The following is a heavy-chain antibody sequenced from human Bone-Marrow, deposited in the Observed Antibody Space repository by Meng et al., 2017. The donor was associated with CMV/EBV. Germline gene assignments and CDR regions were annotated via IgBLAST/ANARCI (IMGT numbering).Heavy chain of an antibody. Sequence: SVKVSCKASGGTFSSYAISWVRQAPGQGLEWMGGIIPIFGTANYAQKFQGRVTITTDESTSTAYMELSSLRSEDTAVYYCARRITMVRGVIIPNYYGMDVWGQGNTVTVAS. J-gene: IGHJ6*02. CDR2: IIPIFGTA. D-gene: IGHD3-10*01. V-gene: IGHV1-69*05. CDR3: ARRITMVRGVIIPNYYGMDV. CDR1: GGTFSSYA.